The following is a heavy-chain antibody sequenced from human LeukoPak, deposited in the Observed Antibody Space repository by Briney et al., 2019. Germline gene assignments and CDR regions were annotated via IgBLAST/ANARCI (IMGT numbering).Heavy chain of an antibody. CDR1: GFTFSNYG. CDR2: IWDDGSNK. V-gene: IGHV3-33*01. J-gene: IGHJ4*02. CDR3: ASYSSSSIADY. Sequence: RGSLRLSCAASGFTFSNYGMHWVRQAPGRGLEWVAVIWDDGSNKYYADSVKGRFTISRDNSKNTLYLQMNSLRAEDTAVYYCASYSSSSIADYWGQGSLVTVSS. D-gene: IGHD6-6*01.